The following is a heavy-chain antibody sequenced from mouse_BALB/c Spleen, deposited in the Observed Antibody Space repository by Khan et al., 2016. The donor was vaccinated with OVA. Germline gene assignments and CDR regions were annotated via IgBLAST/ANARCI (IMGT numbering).Heavy chain of an antibody. V-gene: IGHV5-6*01. CDR2: ISSGGDYT. D-gene: IGHD4-1*01. J-gene: IGHJ3*01. CDR3: ASHLTGSFAY. CDR1: GFTFSSYS. Sequence: EVELVESGGDLVKPGGSLKLSCAASGFTFSSYSMSWVRQTPDKRLEWVATISSGGDYTYYPDSVKGRFTISRDNAKNTLCLQMSSLKSEDTAMYYCASHLTGSFAYWGQGTLVTVSA.